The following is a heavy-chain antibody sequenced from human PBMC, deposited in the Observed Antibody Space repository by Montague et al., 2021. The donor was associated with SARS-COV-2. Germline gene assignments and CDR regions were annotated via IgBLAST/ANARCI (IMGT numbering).Heavy chain of an antibody. V-gene: IGHV4-59*01. CDR1: GDSIKNYC. J-gene: IGHJ4*02. CDR3: AKEVGSGSSDPTY. CDR2: IYYYGNT. Sequence: SETLSLTCTVSGDSIKNYCWSWIRQPPGKGLEWIGYIYYYGNTHYNSSLKSRATISIDTSRNLFSLQLRSVTTADTAVYFCAKEVGSGSSDPTYWGQGVLVTVSS. D-gene: IGHD3-10*01.